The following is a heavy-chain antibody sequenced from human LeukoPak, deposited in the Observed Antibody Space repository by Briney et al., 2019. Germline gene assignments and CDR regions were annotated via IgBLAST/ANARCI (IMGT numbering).Heavy chain of an antibody. CDR2: INHCGST. Sequence: SETLSLTCAVYGGSFSGYYWSWIRQPPGKGLEWMGDINHCGSTNYNPSLKSRVTISVDTSKNQFSLTLSSVTAADTAVYYCASRQDCSGGSCYSGDYYYYYGMDVWGQGTTVTVSS. V-gene: IGHV4-34*01. CDR3: ASRQDCSGGSCYSGDYYYYYGMDV. J-gene: IGHJ6*02. CDR1: GGSFSGYY. D-gene: IGHD2-15*01.